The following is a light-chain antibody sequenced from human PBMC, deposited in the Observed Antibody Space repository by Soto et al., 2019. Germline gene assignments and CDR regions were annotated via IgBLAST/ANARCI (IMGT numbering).Light chain of an antibody. CDR2: AAS. CDR1: QSISNF. Sequence: DIQMTQSPSSLSASVGDRVTITCRASQSISNFLNWYQHKPGKAPKLLIYAASSLESGVPSRFRGSGSGTEFSLTISSLQTEDFATYYCQQSSSTPLTFGQGTKVEI. J-gene: IGKJ1*01. CDR3: QQSSSTPLT. V-gene: IGKV1-39*01.